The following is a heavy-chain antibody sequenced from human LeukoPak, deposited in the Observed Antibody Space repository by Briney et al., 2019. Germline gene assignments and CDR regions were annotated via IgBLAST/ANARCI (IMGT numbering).Heavy chain of an antibody. Sequence: GGSLRLSCVASGFTFGKYWMSWVRQAPGKGLEWVANIKQDGSEKYYVDSVKGRFTISRDNAKNSLYLQMNSLRAEDTAVYYCARTTYYYYGMDVWGQGTTVTVSS. J-gene: IGHJ6*02. CDR3: ARTTYYYYGMDV. V-gene: IGHV3-7*01. CDR1: GFTFGKYW. D-gene: IGHD4-17*01. CDR2: IKQDGSEK.